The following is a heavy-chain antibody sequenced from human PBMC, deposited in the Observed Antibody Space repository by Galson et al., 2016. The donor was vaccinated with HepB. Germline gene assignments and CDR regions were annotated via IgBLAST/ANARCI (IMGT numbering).Heavy chain of an antibody. D-gene: IGHD6-13*01. CDR1: GFTFSSYS. CDR3: ARAGSSWYFDY. V-gene: IGHV3-23*01. Sequence: SLRLSCAASGFTFSSYSMAWVRQAPGKGLEWVSSLTSSGGSTHYTDSVKGRFTISRDNSKNTLFLQMNSLRAEDTAVYYCARAGSSWYFDYWGQGTLVTVSS. J-gene: IGHJ4*02. CDR2: LTSSGGST.